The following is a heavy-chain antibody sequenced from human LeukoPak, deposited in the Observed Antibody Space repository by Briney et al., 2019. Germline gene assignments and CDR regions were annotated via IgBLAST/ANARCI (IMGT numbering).Heavy chain of an antibody. J-gene: IGHJ3*02. CDR2: ISGNGDST. D-gene: IGHD3-22*01. CDR1: GFTFRRYD. V-gene: IGHV3-23*01. CDR3: ARDISSGYYDAFDI. Sequence: GGSLRLSCAASGFTFRRYDMSWVRQAPGKGLEWVSAISGNGDSTYYADSVKGRFTISRDNSKNTLYLQMNSLRAEDTAVYYCARDISSGYYDAFDIWGQGTMVTVSS.